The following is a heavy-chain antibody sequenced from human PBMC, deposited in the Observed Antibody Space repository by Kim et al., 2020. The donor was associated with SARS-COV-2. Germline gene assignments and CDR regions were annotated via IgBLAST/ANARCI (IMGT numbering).Heavy chain of an antibody. J-gene: IGHJ4*02. CDR1: GFTFTNDD. Sequence: GGSLRLSCAASGFTFTNDDMSWVRQAPGKGLEWVSCISGSGDIIHYAESVKGRFTISRDNSKNTLDLQMNSLRAEDTAVYFCAKAFAGFNIAFDYWGQGTPVTVSS. CDR2: ISGSGDII. V-gene: IGHV3-23*01. CDR3: AKAFAGFNIAFDY. D-gene: IGHD6-13*01.